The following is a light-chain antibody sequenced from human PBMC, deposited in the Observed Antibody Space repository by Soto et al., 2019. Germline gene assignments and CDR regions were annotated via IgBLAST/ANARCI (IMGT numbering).Light chain of an antibody. CDR1: RSFSSD. J-gene: IGKJ5*01. V-gene: IGKV3-20*01. Sequence: EIVLTQSPATRSLSPGERATLSGRASRSFSSDVAFYQEKAGQAXXXXIXXXGXMPTGIPDRFSGSGSGTDFTLTISRLEPEDFAVYYCQQYGSSLTFGQGTRLEIK. CDR3: QQYGSSLT. CDR2: XXG.